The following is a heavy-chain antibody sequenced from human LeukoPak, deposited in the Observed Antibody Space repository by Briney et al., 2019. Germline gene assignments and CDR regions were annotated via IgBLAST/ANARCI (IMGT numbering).Heavy chain of an antibody. CDR3: AKVAAAAGTWPY. CDR1: GFTVSSNY. J-gene: IGHJ4*02. CDR2: ISGSGGST. Sequence: GGSLRLSCAVSGFTVSSNYMSWVRQAPGKGLEWVSAISGSGGSTYYADSVKGRFTISRDNSKNTLYLQMNSLRAEDTAVYYCAKVAAAAGTWPYWGQGTLVTVSS. V-gene: IGHV3-23*01. D-gene: IGHD6-13*01.